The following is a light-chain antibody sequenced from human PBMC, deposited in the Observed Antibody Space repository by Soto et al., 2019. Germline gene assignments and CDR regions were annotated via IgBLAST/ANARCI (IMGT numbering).Light chain of an antibody. V-gene: IGKV3-11*01. CDR1: QSVSTY. Sequence: ETVLTQSPATLSLSPGESATLSCRASQSVSTYLAWYQQKPGQAPRLLIYDASNRVTGIPARFRGSGSGTDLTITISSLEPDDFEVYYCQQRSNWQITFGQGTRLEIK. CDR2: DAS. CDR3: QQRSNWQIT. J-gene: IGKJ5*01.